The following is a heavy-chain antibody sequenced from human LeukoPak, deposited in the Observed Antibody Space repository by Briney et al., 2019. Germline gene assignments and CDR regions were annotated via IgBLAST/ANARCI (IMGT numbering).Heavy chain of an antibody. D-gene: IGHD5-24*01. Sequence: SETLSLTCTVSGGSISSSRYNWGWIRQPPGKGLEWIESIYYSGSTNYNPSLKGRVTISVDTSKNQFSLKLSSVTAADTAVYYCARSDPGESTWLQWGFHPKPTTHGYYFDYWGQGTLVTVSS. CDR2: IYYSGST. J-gene: IGHJ4*02. CDR3: ARSDPGESTWLQWGFHPKPTTHGYYFDY. CDR1: GGSISSSRYN. V-gene: IGHV4-39*07.